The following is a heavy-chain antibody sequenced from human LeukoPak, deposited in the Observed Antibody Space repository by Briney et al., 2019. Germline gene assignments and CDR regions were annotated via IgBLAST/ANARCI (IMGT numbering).Heavy chain of an antibody. CDR1: GFSLNTYA. Sequence: GGSLRLSCAASGFSLNTYAMNWVRQAPGPGLEWVSIIIGSSGSTFYAGSVKGRFTISRDNSKNTLYLQLNSLRLEDTAVYYCAKGGYDYIEVAYFDFWGQGTLVAVSS. J-gene: IGHJ4*02. D-gene: IGHD5-12*01. CDR3: AKGGYDYIEVAYFDF. CDR2: IIGSSGST. V-gene: IGHV3-23*01.